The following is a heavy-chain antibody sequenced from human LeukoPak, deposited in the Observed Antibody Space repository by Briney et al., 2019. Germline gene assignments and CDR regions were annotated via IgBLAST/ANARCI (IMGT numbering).Heavy chain of an antibody. CDR3: ARDPIGSRWPYHFDY. D-gene: IGHD6-13*01. J-gene: IGHJ4*02. V-gene: IGHV1-3*01. CDR2: INAGNGNT. CDR1: GYTFTTYA. Sequence: ASVKVSCKAPGYTFTTYAMHWVRQAPGQRLEWMGWINAGNGNTKYSEKFQARVTITRDTSASTAYMELSSLRSEDTAVYYCARDPIGSRWPYHFDYWGQGTLVTVSS.